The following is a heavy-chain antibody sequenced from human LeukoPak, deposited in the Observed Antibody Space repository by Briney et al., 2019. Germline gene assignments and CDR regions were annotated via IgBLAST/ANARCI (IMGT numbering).Heavy chain of an antibody. D-gene: IGHD3-3*01. V-gene: IGHV1-69*13. CDR1: GGTFSSYA. J-gene: IGHJ4*02. CDR2: IIPIFGTA. CDR3: ARYDFWSRYNYAVDY. Sequence: SVKVSCKASGGTFSSYAISWVRQAPGQGLEWMGGIIPIFGTANYAQKFQGRVTIIADESTSTAYMELSSLRYEDTAVYYCARYDFWSRYNYAVDYWGQGTLVTVSS.